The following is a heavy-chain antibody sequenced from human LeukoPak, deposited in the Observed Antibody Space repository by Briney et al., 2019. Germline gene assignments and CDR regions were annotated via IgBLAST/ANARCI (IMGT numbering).Heavy chain of an antibody. Sequence: PGGSLRLSCAASGFTFDDYAMHWVRQAPGKGLELVSGISWNSGSIGYADSVKGRFTISRDNAKNSLYLQMNSLRAEDTAVYYCARTAAAAGSGSYSGYWGQGTLVTVSS. V-gene: IGHV3-9*01. D-gene: IGHD6-13*01. CDR1: GFTFDDYA. CDR2: ISWNSGSI. J-gene: IGHJ4*02. CDR3: ARTAAAAGSGSYSGY.